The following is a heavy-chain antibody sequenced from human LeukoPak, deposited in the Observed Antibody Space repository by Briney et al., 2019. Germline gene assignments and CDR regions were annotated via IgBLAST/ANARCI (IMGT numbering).Heavy chain of an antibody. D-gene: IGHD3-22*01. Sequence: GGSLRLSCAASGFTFSSYSMSWVRQAPGKGLEWVSSISSSSSYIYYADSVKGRFTIPRDNAKNSLYLQMNSLRAEDTAVYYCARDHRYYYDSSGYYGNWFDPWGQGTLVTVSS. CDR3: ARDHRYYYDSSGYYGNWFDP. CDR1: GFTFSSYS. V-gene: IGHV3-21*01. CDR2: ISSSSSYI. J-gene: IGHJ5*02.